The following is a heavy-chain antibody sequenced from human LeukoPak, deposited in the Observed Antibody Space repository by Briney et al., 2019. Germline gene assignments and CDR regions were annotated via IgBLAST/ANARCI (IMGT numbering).Heavy chain of an antibody. V-gene: IGHV4-59*11. J-gene: IGHJ6*03. CDR3: ARAAYSSSSPYYYYYYYMDV. Sequence: SETLSLTCTVSGGSISSHYWSWIRQPPGKGLEGIGYIYYSGSTNYNPSLKSRVTLSVDTSKNQFSLKLSSVTAADTAVYYCARAAYSSSSPYYYYYYYMDVWGKGTTVTVSS. D-gene: IGHD6-6*01. CDR2: IYYSGST. CDR1: GGSISSHY.